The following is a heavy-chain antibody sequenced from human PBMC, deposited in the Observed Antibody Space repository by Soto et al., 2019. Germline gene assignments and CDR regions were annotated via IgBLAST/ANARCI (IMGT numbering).Heavy chain of an antibody. D-gene: IGHD6-6*01. CDR1: GFTVSSNY. J-gene: IGHJ6*02. V-gene: IGHV3-53*01. Sequence: LRLSCAASGFTVSSNYMSWVRQAPGKGLEWVSVIYSGGSTYYADSVKGRFTISRDNSKNTRYLQMNSLRAEDTAVYYCARARGAAPPAPRAYYGMDVWGQGTTVTVSS. CDR2: IYSGGST. CDR3: ARARGAAPPAPRAYYGMDV.